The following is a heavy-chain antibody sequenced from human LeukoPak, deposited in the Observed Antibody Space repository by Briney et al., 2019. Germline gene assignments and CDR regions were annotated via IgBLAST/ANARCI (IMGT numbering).Heavy chain of an antibody. Sequence: SETLSLTCSVSGGSISSGGYSWSWIRQPPGKGLEWMGYIYYSGSTYYNPSLKSRVTISVDTSKNQFSLKLSSVTAADTAVYYCARVAVGGGLFDYWGQGTLVTVSS. CDR2: IYYSGST. CDR3: ARVAVGGGLFDY. J-gene: IGHJ4*02. D-gene: IGHD3-10*01. V-gene: IGHV4-30-4*07. CDR1: GGSISSGGYS.